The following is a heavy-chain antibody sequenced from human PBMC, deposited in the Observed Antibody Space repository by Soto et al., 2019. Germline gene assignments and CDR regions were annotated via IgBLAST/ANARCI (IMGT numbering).Heavy chain of an antibody. CDR3: AKGGYCSGGSCGSFDY. Sequence: GESLKISCAASGFTFSSYAMSWVRQAPGKGLEWVSAISGSGGSTYYADSVKGRFTISRDNSKNTLYLQMNSLRAEDTAVYYCAKGGYCSGGSCGSFDYWGQGTLVTVSS. V-gene: IGHV3-23*01. CDR1: GFTFSSYA. CDR2: ISGSGGST. J-gene: IGHJ4*02. D-gene: IGHD2-15*01.